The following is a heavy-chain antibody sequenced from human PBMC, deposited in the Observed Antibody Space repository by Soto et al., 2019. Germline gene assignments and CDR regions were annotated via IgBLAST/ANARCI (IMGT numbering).Heavy chain of an antibody. D-gene: IGHD2-2*01. CDR1: GGTFSNYA. V-gene: IGHV1-69*01. Sequence: QVQLVQSGAEVRKPGSSVTVSCQASGGTFSNYAISWVRQAPGQGLEWMGGIIPIVGTGSYAQKFQGRVTITADETTTTAYMELSSLRFEDTAVYYCERVVILVPAASTNYYSHMDVWGPGTPVTVSS. CDR3: ERVVILVPAASTNYYSHMDV. CDR2: IIPIVGTG. J-gene: IGHJ6*02.